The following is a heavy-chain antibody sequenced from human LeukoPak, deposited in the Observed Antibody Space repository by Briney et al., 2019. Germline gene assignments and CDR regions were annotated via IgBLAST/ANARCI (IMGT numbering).Heavy chain of an antibody. CDR1: GFTVSNNY. V-gene: IGHV3-66*01. CDR2: IYSSGST. Sequence: GGSLRLSCAASGFTVSNNYMSWVRQAPGKGLEWVSVIYSSGSTNYADSLKGRFTISRDNSKSTLYLQMNSLRAEDTAVYYCARWGRTGDKYYFDYWGQGTLVTVSS. D-gene: IGHD7-27*01. J-gene: IGHJ4*02. CDR3: ARWGRTGDKYYFDY.